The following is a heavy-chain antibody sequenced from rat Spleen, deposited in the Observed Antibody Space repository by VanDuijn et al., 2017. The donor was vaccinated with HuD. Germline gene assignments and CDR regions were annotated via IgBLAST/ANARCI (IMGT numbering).Heavy chain of an antibody. J-gene: IGHJ4*01. CDR1: GFTFTDFY. Sequence: EVKLLESGGGLVQPGGSMRLSCAASGFTFTDFYMNWIRQPAGKAPEWLGFIRNKANGYTTEYNPSVKGRFTISRDNTQNMLYLQMNTLRAEDTATYYCARSDYYDGSYRVMDDWGQGASVTVSS. CDR3: ARSDYYDGSYRVMDD. V-gene: IGHV7-7*01. D-gene: IGHD1-12*02. CDR2: IRNKANGYTT.